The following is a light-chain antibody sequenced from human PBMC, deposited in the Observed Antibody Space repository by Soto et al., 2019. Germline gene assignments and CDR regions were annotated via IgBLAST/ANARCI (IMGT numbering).Light chain of an antibody. CDR1: QSISTY. CDR3: QQCRNWPRGFT. J-gene: IGKJ2*01. Sequence: EIVLTQSPATLSLSPGESATLSCRANQSISTYLTWYQQKPGQAPRLIIFDASNRATGIPARFRGSGSGTDLTLSISSLETEDFATYYCQQCRNWPRGFTFGQGTTLEIK. CDR2: DAS. V-gene: IGKV3-11*01.